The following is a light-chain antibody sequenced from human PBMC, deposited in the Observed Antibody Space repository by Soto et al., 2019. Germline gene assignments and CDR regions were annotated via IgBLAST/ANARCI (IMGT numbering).Light chain of an antibody. CDR1: LTSTSNRL. CDR3: HLDQTMPL. J-gene: IGKJ2*01. V-gene: IGKV4-1*01. CDR2: WAS. Sequence: IVLTQSPDSLAVSLGERATINCTSNLTSTSNRLLAWYQQKSGQPTKLLIYWASLRESGVPDRIRGGGSGTNFTLFIRNVQAEDVCTYFCHLDQTMPLFGQGTKLEIK.